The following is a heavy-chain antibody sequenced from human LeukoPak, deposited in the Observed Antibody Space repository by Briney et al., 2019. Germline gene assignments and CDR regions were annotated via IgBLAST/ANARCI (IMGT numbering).Heavy chain of an antibody. CDR2: IYYSGST. J-gene: IGHJ3*01. Sequence: PSETLSLTRTVSGDSISSSTYYWGWIRQPPGKGLEWIGSIYYSGSTYYNPSLKSRVAISVDTSKNQFSLKLNSVTAADTAMYYCARHRGPQTPLNAFDVWGQGTMVTVSS. V-gene: IGHV4-39*01. CDR3: ARHRGPQTPLNAFDV. CDR1: GDSISSSTYY.